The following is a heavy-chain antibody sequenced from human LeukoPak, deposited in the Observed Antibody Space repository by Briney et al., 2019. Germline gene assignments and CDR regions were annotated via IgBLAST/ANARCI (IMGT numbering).Heavy chain of an antibody. D-gene: IGHD3-10*01. CDR3: ARLGELPHFDY. CDR2: IYYSGST. Sequence: SSETLSLTCTVSGGSISSSSYYWGWIRQPPGKGLEWIGSIYYSGSTYYNPSLKSRVTISVDTSKNQFSLKLSSVTAADTAVYYCARLGELPHFDYWGRGTLVTVSS. J-gene: IGHJ4*02. CDR1: GGSISSSSYY. V-gene: IGHV4-39*01.